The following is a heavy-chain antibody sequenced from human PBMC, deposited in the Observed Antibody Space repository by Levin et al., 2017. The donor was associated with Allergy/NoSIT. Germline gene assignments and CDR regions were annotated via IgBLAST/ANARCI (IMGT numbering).Heavy chain of an antibody. D-gene: IGHD3-10*01. CDR3: AKGGASGSGSVYKWFDP. J-gene: IGHJ5*02. V-gene: IGHV3-30*18. Sequence: LSLPCAASGFSFSLSGMHWVRQAPGKGLEWVAVVAYDGTNQYYADSVEGRFTISRDDSKNTLYLQMNTLRTEDTAVYYCAKGGASGSGSVYKWFDPWGQGTLVTVSS. CDR1: GFSFSLSG. CDR2: VAYDGTNQ.